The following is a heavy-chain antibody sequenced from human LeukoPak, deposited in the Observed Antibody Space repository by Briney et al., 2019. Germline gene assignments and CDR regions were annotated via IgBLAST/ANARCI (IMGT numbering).Heavy chain of an antibody. CDR2: IYYSGST. CDR1: GGSISSYY. D-gene: IGHD3-10*01. Sequence: SETLSLTRTVSGGSISSYYWSWIRQPPGKGLERIGYIYYSGSTNYNPSLKSRVTISVDTSKNQFSLKLSSVTAAETAVYYCARGADYYGSGRSYDYWGQGTLVTVSS. V-gene: IGHV4-59*01. CDR3: ARGADYYGSGRSYDY. J-gene: IGHJ4*02.